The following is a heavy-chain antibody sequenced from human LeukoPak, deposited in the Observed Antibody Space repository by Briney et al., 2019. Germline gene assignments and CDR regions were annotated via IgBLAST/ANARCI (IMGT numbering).Heavy chain of an antibody. Sequence: GGSLRLSCAASGFTLSSHAMSWVRQAPGKGLEWISTFSESSGSAHDADSVKGRLSISTDISKTTLYLQMNGLRAEDTAVYYCARDPSRSWWGYFDYWGQGALVTVSS. CDR1: GFTLSSHA. CDR2: FSESSGSA. CDR3: ARDPSRSWWGYFDY. J-gene: IGHJ4*02. V-gene: IGHV3-23*01. D-gene: IGHD6-13*01.